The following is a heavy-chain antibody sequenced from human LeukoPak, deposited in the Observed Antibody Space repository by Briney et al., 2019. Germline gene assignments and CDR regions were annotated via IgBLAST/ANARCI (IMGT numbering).Heavy chain of an antibody. V-gene: IGHV3-48*01. CDR1: GFSFRNYA. J-gene: IGHJ5*02. CDR3: ARDSSDWFDP. D-gene: IGHD3-22*01. Sequence: PGGSLRLSCAASGFSFRNYAIHWVRQAPGKGLEWVSYISSSSSTIYYADSVKGRFTISRDNAKNSLYLQMNSLRAEDTAVYYCARDSSDWFDPWGQGTLVTVSS. CDR2: ISSSSSTI.